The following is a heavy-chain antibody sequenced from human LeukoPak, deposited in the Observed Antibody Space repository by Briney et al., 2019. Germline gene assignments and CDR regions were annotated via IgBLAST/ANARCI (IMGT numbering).Heavy chain of an antibody. CDR2: INSDGSTT. V-gene: IGHV3-74*01. CDR3: ARLDYVWGSYRHPYFDY. D-gene: IGHD3-16*02. J-gene: IGHJ4*02. Sequence: GGSLRLSCAASGFTFSSYWMHWLRQAPGKGLVWVSRINSDGSTTSYAYSVKRRFTISRDNAKNTLYLQMNSLRAEDTAVYYCARLDYVWGSYRHPYFDYSGQGTLVTVSS. CDR1: GFTFSSYW.